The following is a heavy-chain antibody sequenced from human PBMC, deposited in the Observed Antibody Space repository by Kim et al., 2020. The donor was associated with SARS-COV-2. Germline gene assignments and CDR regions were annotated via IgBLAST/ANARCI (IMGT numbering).Heavy chain of an antibody. CDR2: IYYSGST. CDR1: GGSISSGGYY. D-gene: IGHD6-13*01. J-gene: IGHJ3*02. CDR3: ASTGIAAASDAFDI. Sequence: SETLSLTCTVSGGSISSGGYYWSWIRQHPGKGLEWIGYIYYSGSTYYNPSLKSRVTISVDTSKNQFSLKLSSVTAADTAVYYCASTGIAAASDAFDIWGQGTMVTVSS. V-gene: IGHV4-31*03.